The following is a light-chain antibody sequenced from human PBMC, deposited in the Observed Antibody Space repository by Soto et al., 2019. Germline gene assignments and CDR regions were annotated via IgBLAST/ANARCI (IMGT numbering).Light chain of an antibody. CDR3: QEYDNPPPDT. J-gene: IGKJ2*01. V-gene: IGKV3-15*01. CDR2: GAS. CDR1: QSVSSN. Sequence: EIMMTQSPATLSVSPGERATLSCRASQSVSSNIAWYQQKPGQAPRLLMYGASSRATGVPVRFSGSESGTEFTLTISSLQSEDFAVYYCQEYDNPPPDTFGQGTKLEIK.